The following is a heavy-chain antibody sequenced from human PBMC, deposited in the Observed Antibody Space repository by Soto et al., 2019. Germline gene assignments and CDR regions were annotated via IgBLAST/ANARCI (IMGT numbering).Heavy chain of an antibody. Sequence: ASVKVSCKASGYTFTSYGISWVRQAPGQGLEWMGWISAYNGNTNYAQKLQGRVTMTTDTSTSTAYMELRSLRSDDTAVYYCARDPSPPVTTQIDFWPQGSLVTVTS. CDR2: ISAYNGNT. D-gene: IGHD4-17*01. CDR3: ARDPSPPVTTQIDF. V-gene: IGHV1-18*01. CDR1: GYTFTSYG. J-gene: IGHJ4*02.